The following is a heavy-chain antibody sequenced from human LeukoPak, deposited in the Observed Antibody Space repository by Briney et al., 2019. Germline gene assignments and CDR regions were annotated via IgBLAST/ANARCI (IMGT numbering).Heavy chain of an antibody. Sequence: SETLSLTCTVSGGSISSSGYYWSWLRQPPGKGLEWIGYIYHSGGTYYNPSLKSRVTISVDRSKNQFSLKLSSVTAADTAVYYCARVVGIVVVPAAMRSQHTIDYWGQGTLVTVSS. D-gene: IGHD2-2*01. V-gene: IGHV4-30-2*01. CDR2: IYHSGGT. CDR3: ARVVGIVVVPAAMRSQHTIDY. CDR1: GGSISSSGYY. J-gene: IGHJ4*02.